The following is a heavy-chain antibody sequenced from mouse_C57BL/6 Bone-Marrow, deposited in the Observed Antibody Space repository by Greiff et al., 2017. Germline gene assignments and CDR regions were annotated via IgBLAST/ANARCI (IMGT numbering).Heavy chain of an antibody. V-gene: IGHV1-61*01. CDR2: IYPSDSET. Sequence: VQLQQPGAELVRPGASVKLSCKASGYTFTSYWMDWVKQRPGQGLEWIGNIYPSDSETHYNQKFKDKATLTVDKSSSTAYMQLSSLTSEDSAVYYCARETQTVVATKGMDYWGQGTSVTGSS. D-gene: IGHD1-1*01. CDR3: ARETQTVVATKGMDY. J-gene: IGHJ4*01. CDR1: GYTFTSYW.